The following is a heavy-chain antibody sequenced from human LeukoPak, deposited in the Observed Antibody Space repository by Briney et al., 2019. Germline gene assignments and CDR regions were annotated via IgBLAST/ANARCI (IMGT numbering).Heavy chain of an antibody. Sequence: GGSLRLSCAASGFNFNIFWMSWVRQAPGKGLEWVASINWAASEVHYAGSVRGRFTVSRDNAKRSLFLQMNSLRVEDTAFYYCAKLLRNNTIYDFWGHGALVTVSS. CDR3: AKLLRNNTIYDF. J-gene: IGHJ4*01. V-gene: IGHV3-7*01. CDR1: GFNFNIFW. CDR2: INWAASEV. D-gene: IGHD1/OR15-1a*01.